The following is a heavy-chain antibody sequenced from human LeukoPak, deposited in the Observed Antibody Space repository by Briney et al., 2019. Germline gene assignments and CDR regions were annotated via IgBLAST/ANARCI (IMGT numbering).Heavy chain of an antibody. V-gene: IGHV3-23*01. J-gene: IGHJ4*02. CDR1: GFTFSSYA. CDR3: AKDRIAVAVTYFDY. D-gene: IGHD6-19*01. CDR2: ISGSGGST. Sequence: GGSLXLSXAASGFTFSSYAMSWVRQAPGKGLEWVSAISGSGGSTYYADSVKGRFTISRDNSKNTLCLQMNSLRAEDTAVYYCAKDRIAVAVTYFDYWGQGTLVTVSS.